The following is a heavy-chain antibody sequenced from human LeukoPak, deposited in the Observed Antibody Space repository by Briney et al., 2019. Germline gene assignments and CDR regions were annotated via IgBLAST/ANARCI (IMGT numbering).Heavy chain of an antibody. V-gene: IGHV3-23*01. CDR3: AKAIDWLLRVGGDY. D-gene: IGHD3-9*01. J-gene: IGHJ4*02. CDR2: ISGSGGST. Sequence: GGSLRLSCAASGFTFSSYAMSWVRQAPGEGLEWVSAISGSGGSTYYADSVKGRFTISRDNSKNTLYLQMNSLRAEDTAVYYCAKAIDWLLRVGGDYWGQGTLVTVSS. CDR1: GFTFSSYA.